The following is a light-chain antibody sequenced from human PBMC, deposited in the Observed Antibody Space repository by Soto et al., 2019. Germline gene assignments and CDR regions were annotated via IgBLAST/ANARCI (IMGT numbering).Light chain of an antibody. CDR1: QSVYNNF. Sequence: DIVVTQSPGTLSLSPGARATLSCRASQSVYNNFFAWYQQKPGQAPRLLIYGASSRATGIPDSFSGSGSGTDFTLTISRLEPEDFAVYYCHQRQSWPRTFGQGTKV. CDR2: GAS. CDR3: HQRQSWPRT. J-gene: IGKJ1*01. V-gene: IGKV3-20*01.